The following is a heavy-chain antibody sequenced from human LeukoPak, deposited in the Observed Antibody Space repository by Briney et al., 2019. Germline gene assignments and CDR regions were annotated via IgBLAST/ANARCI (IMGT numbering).Heavy chain of an antibody. D-gene: IGHD6-19*01. Sequence: PSESLSLTCTVSGGSISSYYWSWIRQPAGKGLEWIGRIYTSGSTNYNPSPKSRVTMSVDTSQKQFSLKLRSVTAADTPVYYCARGDGGRIAVAGTYYGMDVWGQGTTVTVSS. CDR2: IYTSGST. CDR3: ARGDGGRIAVAGTYYGMDV. CDR1: GGSISSYY. V-gene: IGHV4-4*07. J-gene: IGHJ6*02.